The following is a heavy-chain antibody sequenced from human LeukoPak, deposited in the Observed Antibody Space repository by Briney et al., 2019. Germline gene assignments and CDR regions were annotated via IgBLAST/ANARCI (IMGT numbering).Heavy chain of an antibody. CDR3: ARDQALNWNYDVFDY. V-gene: IGHV4-4*07. CDR2: IYISGST. J-gene: IGHJ4*02. Sequence: SETLSLTCTVSGGSISSHYWSWIRQPAGKGLEWIGRIYISGSTQYNPSLTTRVTMPLDTSKNQFSLKLTSVTAADTAIYYCARDQALNWNYDVFDYWGQGTLVTVSS. CDR1: GGSISSHY. D-gene: IGHD3-3*01.